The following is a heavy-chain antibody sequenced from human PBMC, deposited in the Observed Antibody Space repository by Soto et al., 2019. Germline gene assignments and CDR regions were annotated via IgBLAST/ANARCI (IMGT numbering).Heavy chain of an antibody. J-gene: IGHJ5*02. CDR1: GFTFSSYA. D-gene: IGHD2-8*01. CDR2: ISGSGGST. CDR3: ARGAYCTNGVCYTNWFDP. V-gene: IGHV3-23*01. Sequence: GGSLRLSCAASGFTFSSYAMSWVRQAPGKGLEWVSAISGSGGSTYYADSVKGRFTISRDNSKNTLYLQMNSLRADDTAVYYCARGAYCTNGVCYTNWFDPWGQGTLVTVSS.